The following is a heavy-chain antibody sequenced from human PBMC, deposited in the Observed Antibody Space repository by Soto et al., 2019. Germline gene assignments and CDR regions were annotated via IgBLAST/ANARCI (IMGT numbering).Heavy chain of an antibody. Sequence: SETLSLTCSVSGGSISSHYWSWIRQTPGKGLEWIAYVHYTGSTNYNPSLKSRVTVSVDTSKNQFSLKLYSVTAADTAMYYCARGFYDSSGYSNPFDSWGPGTPVTVSS. CDR2: VHYTGST. CDR3: ARGFYDSSGYSNPFDS. J-gene: IGHJ4*02. CDR1: GGSISSHY. V-gene: IGHV4-59*11. D-gene: IGHD3-22*01.